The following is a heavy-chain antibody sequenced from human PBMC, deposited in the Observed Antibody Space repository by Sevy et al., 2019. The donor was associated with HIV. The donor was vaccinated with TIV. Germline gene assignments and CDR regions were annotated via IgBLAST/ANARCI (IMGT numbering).Heavy chain of an antibody. J-gene: IGHJ4*02. CDR1: GFTFRNHE. V-gene: IGHV3-48*03. Sequence: GGSLRLSCAASGFTFRNHEMNWVRQAPGKGLDWLSYISSNGGTVYYADSVRGRFTISRDNAKNSLYLQMNSLRAEDTALYYCANLDEYWGQGTLVTVSS. CDR2: ISSNGGTV. CDR3: ANLDEY.